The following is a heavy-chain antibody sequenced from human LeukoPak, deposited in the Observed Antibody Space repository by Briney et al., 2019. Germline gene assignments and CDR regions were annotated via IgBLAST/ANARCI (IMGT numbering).Heavy chain of an antibody. CDR2: IYHSGST. CDR1: GGSISSSNW. D-gene: IGHD3-22*01. Sequence: SGTLSLTCAVSGGSISSSNWWSWVRQPPGKGLEWIGEIYHSGSTNYNPSLKSRVTISVDKSKNQFSLKLSSVTAADTAVYYCARTSYYYDSSGYLPPQLYYFDYWGQGTLVTVSS. V-gene: IGHV4-4*02. J-gene: IGHJ4*02. CDR3: ARTSYYYDSSGYLPPQLYYFDY.